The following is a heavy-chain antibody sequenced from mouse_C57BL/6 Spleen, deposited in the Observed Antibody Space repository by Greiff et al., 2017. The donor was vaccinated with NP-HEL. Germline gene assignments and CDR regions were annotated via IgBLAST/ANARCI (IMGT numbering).Heavy chain of an antibody. V-gene: IGHV1-66*01. J-gene: IGHJ3*01. CDR1: GYSFTSYY. CDR3: ARAHYSNFPVAD. Sequence: VKLQESGPELVKPGASVKISCKASGYSFTSYYIHWVKQRPGQGLEWIGWIYPGSGNTKYNEKFKGKATLTADKSSSTAYMQLSSLTSDDSAVYYCARAHYSNFPVADWGQGTLVTVSA. D-gene: IGHD2-5*01. CDR2: IYPGSGNT.